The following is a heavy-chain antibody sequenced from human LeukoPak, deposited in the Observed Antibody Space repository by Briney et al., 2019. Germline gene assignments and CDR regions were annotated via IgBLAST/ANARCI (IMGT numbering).Heavy chain of an antibody. CDR1: GFTFSSYG. J-gene: IGHJ3*01. D-gene: IGHD3-16*01. V-gene: IGHV3-33*08. CDR3: ARELLGEGPDAFDV. CDR2: IWPDGVTK. Sequence: PGGSLRLSCAASGFTFSSYGMQWVRQAPGRGLDWVAMIWPDGVTKFYADSVKGRFTISRDNSKDTLYLQVDSLRVEDTAVFYCARELLGEGPDAFDVWGQGTIVTVSS.